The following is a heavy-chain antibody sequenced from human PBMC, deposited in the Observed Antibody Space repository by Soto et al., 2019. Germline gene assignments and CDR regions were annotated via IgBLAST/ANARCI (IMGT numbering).Heavy chain of an antibody. CDR2: INAGNGNT. CDR3: ARGGGSSAVDYYGMDV. Sequence: QVQLVQSGAEVKKPGASVKVSCKASGYTFTSYAMHWVRQAPGQRLEGMGWINAGNGNTKYSQQFQGRVTITRDTSASTAYMELSSLRSEDTAVYYCARGGGSSAVDYYGMDVWGQGTTVTVSS. V-gene: IGHV1-3*01. J-gene: IGHJ6*02. CDR1: GYTFTSYA. D-gene: IGHD6-6*01.